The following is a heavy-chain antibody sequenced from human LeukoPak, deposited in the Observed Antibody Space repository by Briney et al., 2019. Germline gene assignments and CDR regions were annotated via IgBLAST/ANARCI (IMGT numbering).Heavy chain of an antibody. CDR2: IYPGDSDT. CDR1: GYSFTSYW. V-gene: IGHV5-51*01. J-gene: IGHJ6*02. Sequence: GESLKISCKGSGYSFTSYWIGWVRQMPGKGLEWMGIIYPGDSDTRYSPSFQGQVTISADKSISTAYLQWSSLKASDTAMYYCARNCCSSTSCDYYYGMDVWGQGTTVTVSS. CDR3: ARNCCSSTSCDYYYGMDV. D-gene: IGHD2-2*01.